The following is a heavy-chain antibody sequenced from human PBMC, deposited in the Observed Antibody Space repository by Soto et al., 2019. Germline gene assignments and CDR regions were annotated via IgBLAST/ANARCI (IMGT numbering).Heavy chain of an antibody. D-gene: IGHD3-10*01. CDR2: VYYSGAT. CDR1: GGSISDFY. CDR3: VSGWAFDY. Sequence: KASETLSLTCTVSGGSISDFYWSWIRQPPGKGLEWIAYVYYSGATNYNPSLKSRVTMSVDTSKNQFSLRLSSVTAADTAVCYCVSGWAFDYWGQGALVTVSS. V-gene: IGHV4-59*01. J-gene: IGHJ4*02.